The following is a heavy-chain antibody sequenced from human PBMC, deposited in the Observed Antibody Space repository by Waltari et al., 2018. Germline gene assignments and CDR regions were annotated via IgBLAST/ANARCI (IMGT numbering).Heavy chain of an antibody. Sequence: QVQLQESGPGLVKPSETLSLTCTVSAYSISSGYYWGWIRQPPGKGLEWSGSIYHSVSTYYNPSLKSRVTRSVDASKNQFSLKLTSVTAADTAVYYCASGVSNYWGQGTLVTVSS. D-gene: IGHD3-10*01. CDR1: AYSISSGYY. CDR3: ASGVSNY. CDR2: IYHSVST. J-gene: IGHJ4*02. V-gene: IGHV4-38-2*02.